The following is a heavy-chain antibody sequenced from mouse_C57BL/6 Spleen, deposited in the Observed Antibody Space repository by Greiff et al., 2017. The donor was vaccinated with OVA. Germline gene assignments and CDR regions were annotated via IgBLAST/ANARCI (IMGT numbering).Heavy chain of an antibody. CDR1: GYTFTSYD. D-gene: IGHD3-2*02. J-gene: IGHJ4*01. CDR3: ARLSDSSGYVSAMDY. CDR2: IYPRDGST. Sequence: VQLQQSGPELVKPGASVKLSCKASGYTFTSYDINWVKQRPGQGLEWIGWIYPRDGSTKYNEKFKGKATLTVDTSSSTAYMELHSLTSEDSAVYFCARLSDSSGYVSAMDYWGQGTSVTVSS. V-gene: IGHV1-85*01.